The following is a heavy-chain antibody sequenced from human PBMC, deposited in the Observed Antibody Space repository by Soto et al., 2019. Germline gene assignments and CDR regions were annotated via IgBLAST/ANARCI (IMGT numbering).Heavy chain of an antibody. V-gene: IGHV1-69*02. CDR1: GGTFSSYT. D-gene: IGHD3-3*01. Sequence: QVQLVQSGAEVKKPGSSVKVSCKASGGTFSSYTISWVRQAPGQGLEWMGRIIPILGIANYAQKFQGRVTITADKSTSTAYLELSSLRSEDTAVYYCARDGIYSYYYDGMDVWGQGTTVTVSS. CDR2: IIPILGIA. J-gene: IGHJ6*02. CDR3: ARDGIYSYYYDGMDV.